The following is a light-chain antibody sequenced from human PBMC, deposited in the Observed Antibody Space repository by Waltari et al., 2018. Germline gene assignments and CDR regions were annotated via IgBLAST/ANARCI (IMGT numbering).Light chain of an antibody. CDR3: QQYDNWPPWT. CDR1: QSISTN. CDR2: AAS. J-gene: IGKJ1*01. Sequence: EIAMTQSPVTLSVSPGDTATLSCRASQSISTNLAWYQQKPGQDPRLLIYAASTRASGIPARFSGSGSGTEFTLTISSLQSEDFAVYYCQQYDNWPPWTFGQGTKVEI. V-gene: IGKV3-15*01.